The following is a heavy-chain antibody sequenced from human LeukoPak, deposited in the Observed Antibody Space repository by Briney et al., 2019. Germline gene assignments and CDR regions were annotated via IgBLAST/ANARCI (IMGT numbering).Heavy chain of an antibody. D-gene: IGHD1-26*01. Sequence: GESLKISCKVSGYSFTSYCIGWVRQMPGKGLVWMGIIYPGDSGPTYSPSFQGQVTISVDKSISTAYLQWSSLQASDTAMYYCGMSGDRVPLQDDVFDVWGQGTMVTVST. CDR2: IYPGDSGP. CDR3: GMSGDRVPLQDDVFDV. CDR1: GYSFTSYC. J-gene: IGHJ3*01. V-gene: IGHV5-51*01.